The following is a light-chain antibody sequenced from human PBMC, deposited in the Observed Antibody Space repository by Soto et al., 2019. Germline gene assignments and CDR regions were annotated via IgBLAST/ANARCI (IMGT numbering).Light chain of an antibody. CDR1: EILSSSY. CDR2: GAS. Sequence: EIVLTQSPGTLSLSPGQRATLSCRASEILSSSYLAWYQQKPGQAPRLLIYGASTRATDMPGTFSGRGSGTEFTLTISSLEPEDFAVYYCQQYGSSPRTFGQGTKVDIK. J-gene: IGKJ1*01. V-gene: IGKV3-20*01. CDR3: QQYGSSPRT.